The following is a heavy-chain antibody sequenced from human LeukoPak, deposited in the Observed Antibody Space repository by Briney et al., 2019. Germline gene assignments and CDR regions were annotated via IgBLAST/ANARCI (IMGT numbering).Heavy chain of an antibody. CDR1: GYTFTIYG. Sequence: GASVKVSCKASGYTFTIYGISWVRQAPGQGRGWMGWISAYNGNTNYAQKLQGRVTMTRDTSTSTAYMELRSLRSDDTAVYYCASSAAPLNDAFDIWGQGTMVTVSS. CDR3: ASSAAPLNDAFDI. CDR2: ISAYNGNT. D-gene: IGHD2-2*01. V-gene: IGHV1-18*01. J-gene: IGHJ3*02.